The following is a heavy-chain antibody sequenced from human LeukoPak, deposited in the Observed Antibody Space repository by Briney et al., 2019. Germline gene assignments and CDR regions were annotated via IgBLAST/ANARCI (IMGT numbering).Heavy chain of an antibody. CDR2: IYRSGST. CDR3: ARLVRGIYDYFDY. V-gene: IGHV4-38-2*02. Sequence: ASETLSLTCTVSGYAISRGYYWGWIRQPPGKGLEWIGSIYRSGSTYYNPSLNSRVAISLDTSKNQFSLKLSSVTAADTAVYYCARLVRGIYDYFDYWGQGTLVTVSS. D-gene: IGHD3-10*01. CDR1: GYAISRGYY. J-gene: IGHJ4*02.